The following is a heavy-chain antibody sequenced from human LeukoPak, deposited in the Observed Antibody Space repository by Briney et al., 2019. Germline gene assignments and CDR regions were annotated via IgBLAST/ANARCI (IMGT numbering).Heavy chain of an antibody. CDR3: ARVVGLTGYSSSWYSGYYYYMDV. V-gene: IGHV1-69*06. D-gene: IGHD6-13*01. J-gene: IGHJ6*03. CDR2: IIPIFGTT. CDR1: GYTFGTHW. Sequence: SVKVSCKAPGYTFGTHWMHWVRQAPGQGLEWMGGIIPIFGTTNYAQKFQDRVTITADKSTSTAYMELSSLRSEDTAVYYCARVVGLTGYSSSWYSGYYYYMDVWGKGTTVTVSS.